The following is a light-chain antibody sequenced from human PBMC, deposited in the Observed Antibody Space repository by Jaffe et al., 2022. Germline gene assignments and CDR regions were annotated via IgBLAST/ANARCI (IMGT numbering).Light chain of an antibody. J-gene: IGKJ5*01. CDR3: QQRNNWPPSIT. CDR2: DAS. Sequence: EIVLTQSPATLSLSPGARATLSCRASQSIDTYLAWFQQKPGQAPRLLIYDASNRATGIPSRFSGSGSGTDFTLTISSLEPEDFAVYYCQQRNNWPPSITFGQGTRLEMK. CDR1: QSIDTY. V-gene: IGKV3-11*01.